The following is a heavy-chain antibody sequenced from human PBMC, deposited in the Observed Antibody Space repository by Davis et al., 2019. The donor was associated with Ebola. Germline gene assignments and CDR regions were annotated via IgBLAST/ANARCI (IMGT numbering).Heavy chain of an antibody. J-gene: IGHJ4*02. V-gene: IGHV3-30-3*01. D-gene: IGHD5-18*01. CDR1: GFTFTNHW. Sequence: GGSLRLSCAASGFTFTNHWMRWVRQARGKGLEGVAVISYDGSNKYYADSVKGRFTISRDNSKNTLYLQMNSLRAEDTAVYYCANVDTALDYWGQGTLVTVSS. CDR2: ISYDGSNK. CDR3: ANVDTALDY.